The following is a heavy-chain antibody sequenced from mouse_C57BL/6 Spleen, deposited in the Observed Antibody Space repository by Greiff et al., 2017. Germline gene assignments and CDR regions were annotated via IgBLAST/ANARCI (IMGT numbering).Heavy chain of an antibody. V-gene: IGHV1-64*01. CDR1: GYTFTSYW. CDR2: IHPNSGST. CDR3: ARWDYSNFLDY. J-gene: IGHJ2*01. Sequence: QVQLQQPGAELVKPGASVKLSCKASGYTFTSYWMHWVKQRPGQGLEWIGMIHPNSGSTNYNEKFKSKATLTVDKASSTAYMQLSSLTSEDSAVYYCARWDYSNFLDYWGQGTTLTVSS. D-gene: IGHD2-5*01.